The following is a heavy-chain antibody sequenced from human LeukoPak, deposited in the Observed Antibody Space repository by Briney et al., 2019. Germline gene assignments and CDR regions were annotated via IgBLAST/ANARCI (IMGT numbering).Heavy chain of an antibody. V-gene: IGHV3-23*01. CDR1: GFTFSSYA. CDR3: AKAAIYGDYSWFDA. Sequence: GGSLRLSCAASGFTFSSYAMSWVRQGPGRGLERVSTIIGSGDTAYYTDSVKGRFTLSRDNSKNTLYLQMNSLGAEDTAVYYCAKAAIYGDYSWFDAWGQGTLVTVSS. CDR2: IIGSGDTA. D-gene: IGHD4-17*01. J-gene: IGHJ5*02.